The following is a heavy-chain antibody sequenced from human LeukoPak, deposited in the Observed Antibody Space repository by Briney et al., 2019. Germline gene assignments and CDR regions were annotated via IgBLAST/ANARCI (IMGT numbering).Heavy chain of an antibody. Sequence: PGGSLRLSCVASGFTFSSYEMNWVRQAPGQGLEWVSYISSSGGLMNYADSVKGRFTISRDNAKNSLYLQMNSLRVEDTAFYYCAGGNGHWGQGALVTVSS. CDR3: AGGNGH. CDR2: ISSSGGLM. J-gene: IGHJ4*02. D-gene: IGHD4-23*01. CDR1: GFTFSSYE. V-gene: IGHV3-48*03.